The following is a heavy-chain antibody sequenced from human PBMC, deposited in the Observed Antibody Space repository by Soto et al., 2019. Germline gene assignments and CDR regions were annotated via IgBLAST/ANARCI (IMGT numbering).Heavy chain of an antibody. CDR2: ISYDGSNK. Sequence: QVQLVESGGGVVQPGRSLRLSCAASGFTFSSYAMHWVRQAPGKGLEWVAVISYDGSNKYYADSVKGRFTISRDNSKNTFYLQMNSLRAEDTAVYYCARDTFGGVIVIPYYFDYWGQGTLVTVSS. J-gene: IGHJ4*02. V-gene: IGHV3-30-3*01. CDR3: ARDTFGGVIVIPYYFDY. CDR1: GFTFSSYA. D-gene: IGHD3-16*02.